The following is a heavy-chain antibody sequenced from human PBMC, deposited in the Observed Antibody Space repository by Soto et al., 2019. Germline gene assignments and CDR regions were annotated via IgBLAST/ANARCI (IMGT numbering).Heavy chain of an antibody. CDR1: GYTFTSYA. V-gene: IGHV1-3*01. D-gene: IGHD3-10*01. Sequence: GASVKVSCKASGYTFTSYAMHWVLQAPGQRLEWMGWINAGNGNTKYSQKFQGRVTITRDTSASTAYMELSSLRSEDTAVYYCARDLIDYYGSGSYYEVNYYYYYGMDVWGQGTTVTVSS. CDR3: ARDLIDYYGSGSYYEVNYYYYYGMDV. CDR2: INAGNGNT. J-gene: IGHJ6*02.